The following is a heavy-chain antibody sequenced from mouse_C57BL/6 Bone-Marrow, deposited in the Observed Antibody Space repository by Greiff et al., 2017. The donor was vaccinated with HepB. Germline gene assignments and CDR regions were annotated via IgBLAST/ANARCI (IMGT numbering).Heavy chain of an antibody. CDR1: GYTFTSYW. J-gene: IGHJ2*01. CDR3: ARPGLRHFDY. D-gene: IGHD1-2*01. V-gene: IGHV1-50*01. Sequence: QVQLQQPGAELVKPGASVKLSCKASGYTFTSYWMQWVKQRPGQGLEWIGEIDPSDSYTNYNQKFKGKATLTVDTSSSTAYMQLSSLTSEDSAVYYCARPGLRHFDYWGQGTTLTVSS. CDR2: IDPSDSYT.